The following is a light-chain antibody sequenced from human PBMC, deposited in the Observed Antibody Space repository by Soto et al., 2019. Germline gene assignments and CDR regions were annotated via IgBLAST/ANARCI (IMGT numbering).Light chain of an antibody. J-gene: IGLJ3*02. V-gene: IGLV2-14*01. CDR3: SSYTSGSTLGV. CDR1: SSDVGGYDF. Sequence: QSALTQPASVSGSPGQSITISCTGTSSDVGGYDFVSWYQQHPGKAPKLMIYDVNVRPSGVSGRFSGSKSGNTASLTISGLQAEDEADYFCSSYTSGSTLGVFGGGTKVTVL. CDR2: DVN.